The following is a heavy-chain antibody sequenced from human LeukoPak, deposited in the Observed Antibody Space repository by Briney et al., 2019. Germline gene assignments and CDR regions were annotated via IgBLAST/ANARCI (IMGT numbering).Heavy chain of an antibody. D-gene: IGHD6-13*01. V-gene: IGHV1-8*01. CDR3: ARAPYSRYYYYYMDV. J-gene: IGHJ6*03. CDR2: MNPNSGNT. Sequence: ASVKVSCKASGYTFTSYDINWVRQATGQGLEWMGWMNPNSGNTGYAQKFQGRVTMTRNTSISTAYMELSSLRSEDTAVYYCARAPYSRYYYYYMDVWGKGTTVTVSS. CDR1: GYTFTSYD.